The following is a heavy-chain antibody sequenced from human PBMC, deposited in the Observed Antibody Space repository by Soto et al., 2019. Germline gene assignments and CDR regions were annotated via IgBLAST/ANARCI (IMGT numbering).Heavy chain of an antibody. CDR3: ARHLGYSSSWNWFDP. V-gene: IGHV4-39*01. CDR1: GGSISSSSYY. CDR2: IYYSGST. J-gene: IGHJ5*02. Sequence: QLQLQESGPGLVKPSETLSLTCTVSGGSISSSSYYWGWIRQPPGKGLEWIGSIYYSGSTYYNPSLKSRVTISVDTSKNQFSLKLSSVTAADTAVYYCARHLGYSSSWNWFDPWGQGTLVTVSS. D-gene: IGHD6-13*01.